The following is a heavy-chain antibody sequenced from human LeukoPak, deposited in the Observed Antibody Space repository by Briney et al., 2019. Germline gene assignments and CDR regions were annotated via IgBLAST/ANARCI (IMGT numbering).Heavy chain of an antibody. V-gene: IGHV3-23*01. D-gene: IGHD3-22*01. Sequence: GGSLRLSCAASGFTFSNFAMSWVRQAPGKGLEWVSAISGTGGNTFYTDSVTGRFTISRDNSKNTLYVQMNSLRAEDTAEYYCAKTGGYYDTSDLYRPDVFDIWGQGTVVTVSS. CDR2: ISGTGGNT. CDR3: AKTGGYYDTSDLYRPDVFDI. J-gene: IGHJ3*02. CDR1: GFTFSNFA.